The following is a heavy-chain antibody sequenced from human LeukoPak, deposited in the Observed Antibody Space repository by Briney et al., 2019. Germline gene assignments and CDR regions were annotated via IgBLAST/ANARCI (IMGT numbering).Heavy chain of an antibody. CDR2: INHNTGDT. CDR3: ASDPRYVSTPPFDY. CDR1: GYTFTAYY. J-gene: IGHJ4*02. D-gene: IGHD2-15*01. V-gene: IGHV1-2*02. Sequence: ASVKVSCEASGYTFTAYYMHWVRQAPGQGPEWMGRINHNTGDTKYAQKFQGRVTMTRDTTISTAYLELSRLTSDDTAVYYCASDPRYVSTPPFDYWGQGTLVTVSS.